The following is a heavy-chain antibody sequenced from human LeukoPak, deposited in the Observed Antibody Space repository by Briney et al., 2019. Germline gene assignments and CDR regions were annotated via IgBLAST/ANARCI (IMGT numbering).Heavy chain of an antibody. J-gene: IGHJ4*02. Sequence: SETLSLTCTVSGGXISSSSYYWGWIRQPPGKGLEWIGSIYYSGSTYYNPSLKSRVTISVDTSKNQFSLKLSSVTAADTAVYYCARGYYYDSSGYAFDYWGQGTLVTVSS. V-gene: IGHV4-39*01. CDR3: ARGYYYDSSGYAFDY. CDR2: IYYSGST. CDR1: GGXISSSSYY. D-gene: IGHD3-22*01.